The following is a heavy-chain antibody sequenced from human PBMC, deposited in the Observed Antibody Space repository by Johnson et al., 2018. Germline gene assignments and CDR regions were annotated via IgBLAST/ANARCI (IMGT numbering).Heavy chain of an antibody. Sequence: VQLVETGPGLVKPSETLSLTCTVSGGSISSYYWSWIRQPPGKGLEWIGYIYYSGSTNYNPSLKSRVPIAVDTSKNKFSLKPGSVTAADTAVYYWARGTGGYDYDYYYYMDVWGKGTTVTVS. D-gene: IGHD5-12*01. CDR3: ARGTGGYDYDYYYYMDV. V-gene: IGHV4-59*01. CDR1: GGSISSYY. J-gene: IGHJ6*03. CDR2: IYYSGST.